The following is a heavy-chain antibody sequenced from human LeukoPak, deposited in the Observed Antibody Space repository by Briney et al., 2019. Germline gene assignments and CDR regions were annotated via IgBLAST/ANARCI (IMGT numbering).Heavy chain of an antibody. Sequence: SETLSLTCTVSGYSISNNFYWAWIRQSPGKGLEWIVSINHSWSTYYNPSLKSRVTMSIDRSQNQFSLKLTSVSAADTAVYFCARGGGRPESPYSDWGQGTLVIVSS. J-gene: IGHJ4*02. V-gene: IGHV4-38-2*02. CDR3: ARGGGRPESPYSD. CDR2: INHSWST. D-gene: IGHD4-11*01. CDR1: GYSISNNFY.